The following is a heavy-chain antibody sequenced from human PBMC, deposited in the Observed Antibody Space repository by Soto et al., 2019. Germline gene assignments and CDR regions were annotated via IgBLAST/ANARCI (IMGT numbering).Heavy chain of an antibody. Sequence: SETLSLTCAVSGGSISSGGYSWSWIRQPPGKGLEWIGYMYHSGSTYYNPSLKSRVTISIDRSKNQFSLKLSSVTAADTAVYYCASLCEVRGDYYYYGMDVWGQGTTVTVSS. CDR3: ASLCEVRGDYYYYGMDV. V-gene: IGHV4-30-2*01. D-gene: IGHD3-10*01. CDR2: MYHSGST. CDR1: GGSISSGGYS. J-gene: IGHJ6*02.